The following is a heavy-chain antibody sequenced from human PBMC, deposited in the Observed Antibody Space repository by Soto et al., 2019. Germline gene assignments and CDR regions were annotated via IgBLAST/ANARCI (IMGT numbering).Heavy chain of an antibody. Sequence: SLRLSCAASGFTFSDYYMSWIRQAPGKGLGWVSYISSSSSYTNYADSVKGRFTISRDNAKNSLYLQMNSLRAEDTAVYYCARTPDCTNGVCSAGFDYWGQGTLVTVSS. J-gene: IGHJ4*02. D-gene: IGHD2-8*01. CDR2: ISSSSSYT. V-gene: IGHV3-11*06. CDR1: GFTFSDYY. CDR3: ARTPDCTNGVCSAGFDY.